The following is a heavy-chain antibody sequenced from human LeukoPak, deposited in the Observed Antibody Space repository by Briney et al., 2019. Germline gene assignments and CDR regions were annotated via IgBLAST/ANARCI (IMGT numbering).Heavy chain of an antibody. D-gene: IGHD2/OR15-2a*01. V-gene: IGHV3-53*01. J-gene: IGHJ4*02. Sequence: GGSLRLSCAASGFTVSSNYMSWVRQAPGKGLEWVSVMYSGGNTYHADSVKGRFTISKDNAKNTVYLQMNSLRAEDTAVYYCVSFYETYWGRGTLVTVSS. CDR1: GFTVSSNY. CDR2: MYSGGNT. CDR3: VSFYETY.